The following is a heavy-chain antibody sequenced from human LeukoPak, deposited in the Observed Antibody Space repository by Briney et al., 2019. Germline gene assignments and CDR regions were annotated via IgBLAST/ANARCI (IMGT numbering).Heavy chain of an antibody. CDR3: ARGYWGASGSYSIVDY. J-gene: IGHJ4*02. D-gene: IGHD1-26*01. CDR2: IIPILGIA. Sequence: ASVKVSCKASGGTFSSYAISWVRQAPGQGLGWMGRIIPILGIANYAQKFQGRVTITADKSTSTAYMELSSLRSEDTAVYYCARGYWGASGSYSIVDYWGQGTLVTVSS. V-gene: IGHV1-69*04. CDR1: GGTFSSYA.